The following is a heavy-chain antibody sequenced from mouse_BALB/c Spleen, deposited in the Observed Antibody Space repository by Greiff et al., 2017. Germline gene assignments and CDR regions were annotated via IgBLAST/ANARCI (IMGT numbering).Heavy chain of an antibody. Sequence: EVHLVESGPGLVKPSQSLSLTCTVTGYSITSDYAWNWIRQFPGNKLEWMGYISYSGSTSYNPSLKSRISITRDTSKNQFFLQLNSVTTEDTATYYCARRDYGYVDYFDYWGQGTTLTVSS. V-gene: IGHV3-2*02. CDR1: GYSITSDYA. D-gene: IGHD1-2*01. CDR3: ARRDYGYVDYFDY. CDR2: ISYSGST. J-gene: IGHJ2*01.